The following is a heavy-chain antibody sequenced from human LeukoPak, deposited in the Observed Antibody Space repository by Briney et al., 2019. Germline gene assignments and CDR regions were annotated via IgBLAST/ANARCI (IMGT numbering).Heavy chain of an antibody. CDR3: AAIRGFGELSTNWFDP. CDR2: IIPIFGTA. CDR1: GGTFSSYA. D-gene: IGHD3-10*01. V-gene: IGHV1-69*13. J-gene: IGHJ5*02. Sequence: ASVKVSCKASGGTFSSYAISWVRQAPGQGLEWMGGIIPIFGTANYAQKFQGRVTITADESTSTAYMELSSLRSGDTAVYYCAAIRGFGELSTNWFDPWGQGTLVTVSS.